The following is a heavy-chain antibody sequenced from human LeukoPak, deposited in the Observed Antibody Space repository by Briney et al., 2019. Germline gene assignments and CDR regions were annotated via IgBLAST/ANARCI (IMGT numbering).Heavy chain of an antibody. CDR2: ISGSGGST. CDR3: AKSANMPYYYDSSGYLDY. D-gene: IGHD3-22*01. CDR1: GFTFSSYA. V-gene: IGHV3-23*01. J-gene: IGHJ4*02. Sequence: PGGSLRLSCAASGFTFSSYAVSWVRQAPGKGLEWVSAISGSGGSTYYADSVKGRFTISRDNSKNTLYLQMNSLRAEDTAVYYCAKSANMPYYYDSSGYLDYWGQGTLVTVSS.